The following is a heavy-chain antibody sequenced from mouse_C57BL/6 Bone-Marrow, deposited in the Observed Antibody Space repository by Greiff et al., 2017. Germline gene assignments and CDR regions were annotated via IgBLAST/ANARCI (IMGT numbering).Heavy chain of an antibody. Sequence: QVQLQQPGAELVKPGASVKLSCKASGYTFTSYWMHWVKQRPGQGLEWIGMIPPNRGSTNYNEKFKSKATLTVDKSSSTAYMQLSSLTSEDSAVYYCAREGDGYYFDYWGQGTTLTVSS. D-gene: IGHD2-3*01. CDR1: GYTFTSYW. CDR3: AREGDGYYFDY. V-gene: IGHV1-64*01. J-gene: IGHJ2*01. CDR2: IPPNRGST.